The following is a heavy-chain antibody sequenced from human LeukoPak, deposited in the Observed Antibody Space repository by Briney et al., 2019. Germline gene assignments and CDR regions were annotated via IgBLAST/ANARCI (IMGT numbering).Heavy chain of an antibody. D-gene: IGHD6-13*01. CDR1: GASISSGSYY. Sequence: SETLSLTCTVSGASISSGSYYWSWIRQPAGKGLEWIGRIYTSGTTHYNPSLKSRVTMSVDTSKNQFSLNLSSVTAADTAVYYCARFSSIAAAFDYWGLGTLVTVSS. V-gene: IGHV4-61*02. CDR2: IYTSGTT. J-gene: IGHJ4*02. CDR3: ARFSSIAAAFDY.